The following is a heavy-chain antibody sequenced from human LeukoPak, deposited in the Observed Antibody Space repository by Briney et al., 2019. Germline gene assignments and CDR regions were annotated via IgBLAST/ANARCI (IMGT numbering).Heavy chain of an antibody. CDR3: ARDPYSSGSGGSDY. CDR2: VWSDGSNK. D-gene: IGHD3-10*01. V-gene: IGHV3-33*01. J-gene: IGHJ4*02. Sequence: GGSLRLSCAASGFTFNNYAMHWVRQAQGKGLEWVAIVWSDGSNKYNADSVKGRFTISRDNSRNTLHLQMDSLRVEDTAVYYCARDPYSSGSGGSDYWGQGTLVTVSS. CDR1: GFTFNNYA.